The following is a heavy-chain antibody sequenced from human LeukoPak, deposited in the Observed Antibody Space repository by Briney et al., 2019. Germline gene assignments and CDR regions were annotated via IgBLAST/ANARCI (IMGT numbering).Heavy chain of an antibody. CDR3: ARGLRDGAVDY. CDR1: GFTFSNYP. D-gene: IGHD5-24*01. V-gene: IGHV3-11*05. CDR2: INTSGSYT. J-gene: IGHJ4*02. Sequence: GGSLRLSCAASGFTFSNYPMSWVRQAPGKGLEWLSCINTSGSYTTYAGSVKGRFTISRDNAKNSLYLQLNSLRAEDAAIYYCARGLRDGAVDYWGQGTLVTVSA.